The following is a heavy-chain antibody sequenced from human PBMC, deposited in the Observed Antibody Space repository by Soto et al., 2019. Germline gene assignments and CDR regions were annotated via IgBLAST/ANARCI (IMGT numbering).Heavy chain of an antibody. CDR3: ARDRYDSSGYYLNNWFDP. CDR1: GYTFTSYG. J-gene: IGHJ5*02. V-gene: IGHV1-18*01. Sequence: VPLVQSGAEVKKPGASVKVSCKASGYTFTSYGISWVRQAPGQGLEWMGWISAYNGNTNYAQKLQGRVTMTTDTTTSTAYMELRSLRSDDKAVYYCARDRYDSSGYYLNNWFDPWGQGTLVTVSS. CDR2: ISAYNGNT. D-gene: IGHD3-22*01.